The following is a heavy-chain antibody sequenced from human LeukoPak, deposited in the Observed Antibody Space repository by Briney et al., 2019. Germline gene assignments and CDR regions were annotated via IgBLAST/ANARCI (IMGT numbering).Heavy chain of an antibody. V-gene: IGHV1-46*01. D-gene: IGHD2-15*01. CDR3: ARAPVAATKVLDP. Sequence: GASVKVSCTASGYTFTSYYMHWVRQAPGQGLEWMGIIDPSGGSRSYAQKFQGRVTMTRDTSISTAYMELSRLRSDDTAVYYCARAPVAATKVLDPWGQGTLVTVSS. J-gene: IGHJ5*02. CDR2: IDPSGGSR. CDR1: GYTFTSYY.